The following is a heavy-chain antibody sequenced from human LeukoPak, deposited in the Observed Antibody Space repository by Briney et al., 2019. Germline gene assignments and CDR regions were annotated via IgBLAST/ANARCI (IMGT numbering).Heavy chain of an antibody. CDR3: ASRDPCSGGNCYGLAY. J-gene: IGHJ4*02. CDR1: GFTFSSYA. V-gene: IGHV3-23*01. D-gene: IGHD2-15*01. CDR2: NLGFGGGST. Sequence: GGSLRLSCAASGFTFSSYAMNWVRQAPGKGLEWVSANLGFGGGSTFYADSVKGRFTISRDNSKNTLSLQMNSLRAEDTAIYYCASRDPCSGGNCYGLAYWGQGTLVTVSS.